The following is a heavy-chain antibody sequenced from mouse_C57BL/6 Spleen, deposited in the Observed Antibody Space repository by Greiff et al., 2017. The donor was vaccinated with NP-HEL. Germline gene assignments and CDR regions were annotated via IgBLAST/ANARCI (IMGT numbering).Heavy chain of an antibody. D-gene: IGHD4-1*01. J-gene: IGHJ4*01. V-gene: IGHV3-6*01. CDR2: ISYDGSN. Sequence: EVQLQESGPGLVKPSQSLSLTCSVTGYSITSGYYWNWIRQFPGNKLEWMGYISYDGSNNYNPSLKNRISITRDTSKNQFFLKLNSVTTEDTATYYCAREWEAMDYWGQGTSVTVSS. CDR3: AREWEAMDY. CDR1: GYSITSGYY.